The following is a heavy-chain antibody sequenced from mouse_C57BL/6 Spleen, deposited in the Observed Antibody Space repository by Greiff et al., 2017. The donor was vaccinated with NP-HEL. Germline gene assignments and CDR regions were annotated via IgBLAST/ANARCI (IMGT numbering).Heavy chain of an antibody. J-gene: IGHJ2*01. Sequence: EVMLVESGGGLVKPGGSLKLSCAASGFTFSDYGMHWVRQAPEKGLEWVAYISSGSSTIYYADTVKGRFTISRDNAKNTLFLQMTSLRSEDTAMYYCARNRKGDFDYWGQGTTLTVSS. CDR3: ARNRKGDFDY. V-gene: IGHV5-17*01. CDR1: GFTFSDYG. CDR2: ISSGSSTI.